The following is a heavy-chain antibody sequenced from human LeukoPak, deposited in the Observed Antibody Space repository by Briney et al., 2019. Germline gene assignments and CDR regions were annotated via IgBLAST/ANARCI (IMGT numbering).Heavy chain of an antibody. CDR3: ARDSDYYDSSGSRDY. CDR1: GFTFSNYA. D-gene: IGHD3-22*01. V-gene: IGHV3-21*01. Sequence: GGSLRLSCAASGFTFSNYAMSWVRQAPGKGLEWVSSISSSSSYIYYADSVKGRFTISRNNAKNSLYLQMTSLRAEDTAVYYCARDSDYYDSSGSRDYWGQGTLVTVSS. CDR2: ISSSSSYI. J-gene: IGHJ4*02.